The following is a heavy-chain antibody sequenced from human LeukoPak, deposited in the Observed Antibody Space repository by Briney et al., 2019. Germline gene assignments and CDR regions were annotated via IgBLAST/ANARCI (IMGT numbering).Heavy chain of an antibody. V-gene: IGHV4-59*01. CDR2: IYYSGST. D-gene: IGHD6-6*01. CDR1: GGSLCNMF. CDR3: ARGRGIEARPGYMDV. Sequence: SETLSLICTGSGGSLCNMFWRWIRQPPGKGPEWIGYIYYSGSTNYNPSLESQVTILADTSKNPFSLKLSSVTAADTAVYFCARGRGIEARPGYMDVWGKGTTVTVSS. J-gene: IGHJ6*03.